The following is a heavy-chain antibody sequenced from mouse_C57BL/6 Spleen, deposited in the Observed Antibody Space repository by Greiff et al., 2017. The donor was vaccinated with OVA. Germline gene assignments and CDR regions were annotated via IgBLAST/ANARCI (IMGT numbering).Heavy chain of an antibody. J-gene: IGHJ4*01. Sequence: QVQLKESGSGLVQPSQSLSITCTVSGFSLTSYGVHWVRQSPGKGLEWLGVIWSGGSTDYNAAFISRLSISKDNSKSQVFCKMNSLQADDTAIYYCDRSGYAMDYWGQGTSVTVSS. CDR2: IWSGGST. CDR3: DRSGYAMDY. CDR1: GFSLTSYG. V-gene: IGHV2-2*01.